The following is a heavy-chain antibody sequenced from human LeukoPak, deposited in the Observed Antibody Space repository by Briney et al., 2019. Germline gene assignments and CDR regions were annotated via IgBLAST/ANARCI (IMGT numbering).Heavy chain of an antibody. D-gene: IGHD4-17*01. CDR3: ARELWTTVSSYGSRFDP. Sequence: SETLSLTCTVSGGSISSYYWSWIRQPPGKGLEWIGYIYYSGGTNYNPSLKSRVTISVDTSKNQFSLKLSSVTAADTAVYYCARELWTTVSSYGSRFDPWGQGTLVTVSS. CDR1: GGSISSYY. CDR2: IYYSGGT. J-gene: IGHJ5*02. V-gene: IGHV4-59*01.